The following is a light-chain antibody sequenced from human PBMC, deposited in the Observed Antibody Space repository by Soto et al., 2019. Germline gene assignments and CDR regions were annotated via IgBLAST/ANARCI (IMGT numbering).Light chain of an antibody. J-gene: IGKJ1*01. Sequence: AIQLTQSPSSLSASVGDRVTITCRASQGISSALAWYQQKPGKAPKLLISGASTLQSGVPSRFSASGSGTDFTLTISGLQPEDFATYYCQESHSTPSWTFGQGTKVDIK. CDR2: GAS. CDR1: QGISSA. CDR3: QESHSTPSWT. V-gene: IGKV1-13*02.